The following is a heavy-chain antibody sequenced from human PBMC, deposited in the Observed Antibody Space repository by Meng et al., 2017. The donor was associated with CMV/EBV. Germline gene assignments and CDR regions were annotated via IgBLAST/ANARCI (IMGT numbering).Heavy chain of an antibody. CDR3: AKVESSSWYYFDN. J-gene: IGHJ4*02. Sequence: GESLKISCAASGFMFSDYAMNWVRRTPGKGLEWVSTISGGGGNTYYADSVQGRLTISRDNSKNTLYLQMNSLGVEDTAVYYCAKVESSSWYYFDNWGQGTLVTVSS. CDR2: ISGGGGNT. V-gene: IGHV3-23*01. CDR1: GFMFSDYA. D-gene: IGHD6-13*01.